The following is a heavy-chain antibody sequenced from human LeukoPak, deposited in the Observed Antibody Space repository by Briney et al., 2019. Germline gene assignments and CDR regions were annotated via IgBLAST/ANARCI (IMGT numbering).Heavy chain of an antibody. V-gene: IGHV4-59*08. CDR3: ARHNDDSSGYYPSFDY. D-gene: IGHD3-22*01. Sequence: PSETLSLTCTVSGGSISSYYWSWIRQPPGKGLEWIGYIYYNGSTNYNPSLKSRVTISVDTSKNQFSLKLSSVTAADTAVYYCARHNDDSSGYYPSFDYWGQGTLVTVSS. J-gene: IGHJ4*02. CDR1: GGSISSYY. CDR2: IYYNGST.